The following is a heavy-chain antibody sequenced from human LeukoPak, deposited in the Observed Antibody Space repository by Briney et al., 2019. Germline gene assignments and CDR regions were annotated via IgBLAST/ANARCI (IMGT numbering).Heavy chain of an antibody. D-gene: IGHD1-26*01. CDR2: INHSGST. J-gene: IGHJ4*02. Sequence: SETLSLTCAVYGGSFSGYYWSWIRQPPGKGLEWIGEINHSGSTNYNPSLKSRVTISVDTSKNQFSLKLSSVTAADTAVYYCAIIRIVGATDWGQGTLVTVSS. V-gene: IGHV4-34*01. CDR3: AIIRIVGATD. CDR1: GGSFSGYY.